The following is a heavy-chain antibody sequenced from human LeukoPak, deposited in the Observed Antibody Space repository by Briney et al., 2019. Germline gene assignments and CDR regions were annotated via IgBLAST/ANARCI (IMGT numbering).Heavy chain of an antibody. CDR3: ARDSFSGSSLDY. D-gene: IGHD1-26*01. V-gene: IGHV4-61*02. J-gene: IGHJ4*02. CDR1: GGSISSGNFY. Sequence: SQTLSLTCTVSGGSISSGNFYWTWIRQPAGKRPEWIGRIYTSGSTNYNPALKSRVTISVDTSKNQLSLKMTSMTAADTALYYCARDSFSGSSLDYWGRGTLVTVSS. CDR2: IYTSGST.